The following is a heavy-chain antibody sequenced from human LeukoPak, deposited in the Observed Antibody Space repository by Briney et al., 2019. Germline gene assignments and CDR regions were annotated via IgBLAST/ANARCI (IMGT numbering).Heavy chain of an antibody. J-gene: IGHJ5*02. CDR1: GGSISSGGYY. Sequence: SETLSLTCTVSGGSISSGGYYWSWIRQHPGEGLEWIGYIYYSGSTYYNPSLKSRVTISVDTSKNQFSLKLSSVTAADTAVYYCARDGRVEEGWFDPWGQGTLVTVSS. CDR2: IYYSGST. CDR3: ARDGRVEEGWFDP. V-gene: IGHV4-31*03.